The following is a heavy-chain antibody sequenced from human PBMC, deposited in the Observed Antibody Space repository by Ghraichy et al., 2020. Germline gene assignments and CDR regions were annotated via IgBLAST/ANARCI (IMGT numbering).Heavy chain of an antibody. CDR2: IKSKTDGGAT. J-gene: IGHJ4*02. V-gene: IGHV3-15*01. Sequence: GGSLRLSCAGSGFTFSHAWMSWVRQAPGKGLEWVGRIKSKTDGGATDYAAAVKGRFTISREDSKNTLYLQMNSLKPDDTGAYYCTTGARRVASAPPLDYWGQGPVVTVSS. CDR1: GFTFSHAW. D-gene: IGHD2-21*02. CDR3: TTGARRVASAPPLDY.